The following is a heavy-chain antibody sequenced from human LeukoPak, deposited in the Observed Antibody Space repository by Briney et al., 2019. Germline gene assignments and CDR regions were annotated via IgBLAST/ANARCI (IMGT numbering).Heavy chain of an antibody. CDR1: GYSISSGYY. CDR3: ARGLYDSSGYYVGEYYFDY. V-gene: IGHV4-38-2*02. J-gene: IGHJ4*02. CDR2: IHHSGST. D-gene: IGHD3-22*01. Sequence: SETLSLTCTVSGYSISSGYYWGWIRQPPVKGLEWIGNIHHSGSTYYNPSLKSRVTISLDTSKNQFSLKLSSVTAADTAVYYCARGLYDSSGYYVGEYYFDYWGQGTLVTVSS.